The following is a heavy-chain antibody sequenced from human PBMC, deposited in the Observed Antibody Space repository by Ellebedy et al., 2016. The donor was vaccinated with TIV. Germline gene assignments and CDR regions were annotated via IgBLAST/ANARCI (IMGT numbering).Heavy chain of an antibody. V-gene: IGHV1-3*01. CDR3: ARDPLGYCSGGSCSNNWFDP. D-gene: IGHD2-15*01. J-gene: IGHJ5*02. Sequence: AASVKVSCKASGYTFTTYAIHWVRQAPGQSLEWMGWINVADANTKYSQKFQGRVTFTRDTSANTAYMHLSSLISEDSAVYYCARDPLGYCSGGSCSNNWFDPWGQGTLVTVSS. CDR2: INVADANT. CDR1: GYTFTTYA.